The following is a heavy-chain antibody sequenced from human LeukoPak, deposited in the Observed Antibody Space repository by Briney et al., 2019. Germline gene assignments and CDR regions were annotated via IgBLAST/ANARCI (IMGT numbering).Heavy chain of an antibody. CDR2: IYPGDSDT. CDR1: GYSFTSYW. V-gene: IGHV5-51*01. CDR3: ARHSNYYDSSGIKGYYYYYYMDV. D-gene: IGHD3-22*01. Sequence: GESLKISCKGSGYSFTSYWIGWVRQMPGKGLEWMGIIYPGDSDTRYSPSFQGQVTISADKSISTAYLQWGSLKASDTAMYYCARHSNYYDSSGIKGYYYYYYMDVWGKGTTVTISS. J-gene: IGHJ6*03.